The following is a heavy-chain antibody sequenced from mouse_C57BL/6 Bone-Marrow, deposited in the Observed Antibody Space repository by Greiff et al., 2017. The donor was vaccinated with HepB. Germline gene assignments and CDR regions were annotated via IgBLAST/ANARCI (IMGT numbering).Heavy chain of an antibody. CDR1: GYTFTSYW. Sequence: QVQLQQPGAELVKPGASVKLSCKASGYTFTSYWMQWVKQRPGQGLEWIGEIDPSDSYTNYNQTFKGKATLTVDTSSSTAYMQLSSLTSEDSAVYYCARGWLDYFDYWGQGTTLTVSS. D-gene: IGHD1-1*02. CDR2: IDPSDSYT. J-gene: IGHJ2*01. V-gene: IGHV1-50*01. CDR3: ARGWLDYFDY.